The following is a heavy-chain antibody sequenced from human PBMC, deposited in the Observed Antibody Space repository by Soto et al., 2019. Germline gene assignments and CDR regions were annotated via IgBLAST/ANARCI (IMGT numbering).Heavy chain of an antibody. Sequence: SEPLSLTWSVSWGSISNSSYYWGWIRQPPGKGLEWIGSIYYSGSTYYNPSLKSRVTISVDTSKNQFSLKLSSVTAADTAVYYCARHPWKVSGGSCHFDYWRQGTLVTVSS. J-gene: IGHJ4*02. CDR1: WGSISNSSYY. D-gene: IGHD2-15*01. CDR3: ARHPWKVSGGSCHFDY. CDR2: IYYSGST. V-gene: IGHV4-39*01.